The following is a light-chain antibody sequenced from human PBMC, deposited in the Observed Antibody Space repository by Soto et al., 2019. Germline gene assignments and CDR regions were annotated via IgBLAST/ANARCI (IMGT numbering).Light chain of an antibody. CDR3: QQRSNWAFT. CDR2: DAS. J-gene: IGKJ3*01. V-gene: IGKV3-11*01. Sequence: EIVLTQSPATLSLSPGERATLSCRASQSVSSYLAWYQQKPGQAPRLLISDASNRATGIPARFSGSGSGTDFTLTISSLEPEDFAVYYCQQRSNWAFTFGHGTKVDIK. CDR1: QSVSSY.